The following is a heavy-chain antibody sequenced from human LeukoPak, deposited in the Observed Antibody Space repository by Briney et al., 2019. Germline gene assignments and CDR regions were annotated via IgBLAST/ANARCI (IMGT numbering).Heavy chain of an antibody. D-gene: IGHD3-16*02. CDR3: ARVGYVWGSYRYTGGYDY. CDR2: ISYDGSNK. V-gene: IGHV3-30*04. CDR1: GFTFSSYA. Sequence: PGGSLRLSCGASGFTFSSYAMHWVRQAPGKGLEWVAVISYDGSNKYYADSVKGRFTISRDNSKNTLYLQMNSLRAEDTAVYYRARVGYVWGSYRYTGGYDYWGQGTLVTVSS. J-gene: IGHJ4*02.